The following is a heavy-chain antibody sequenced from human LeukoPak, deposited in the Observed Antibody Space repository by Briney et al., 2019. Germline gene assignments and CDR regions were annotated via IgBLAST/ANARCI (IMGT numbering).Heavy chain of an antibody. CDR2: MNPNSGNT. CDR1: GYTFTSYD. CDR3: ARGDSSSWYYFDY. V-gene: IGHV1-8*03. J-gene: IGHJ4*02. Sequence: ASVKVSCKASGYTFTSYDINWVRQATGQGLEWMGWMNPNSGNTSYAQKFQGRVTITRNTSISTAYMELGSLRSEGTAVYYSARGDSSSWYYFDYWGQETLVTVSS. D-gene: IGHD6-13*01.